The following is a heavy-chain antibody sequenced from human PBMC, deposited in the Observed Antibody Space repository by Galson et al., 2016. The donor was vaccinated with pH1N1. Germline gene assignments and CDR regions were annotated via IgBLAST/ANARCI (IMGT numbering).Heavy chain of an antibody. CDR1: GFIFSSYA. D-gene: IGHD1/OR15-1a*01. V-gene: IGHV3-23*01. Sequence: SLRLSCAASGFIFSSYAMTWVRQAPGRGLEWVSSISAGSTATFYADSVKGRFTISRDNPKNSRYLQMNSLGADDTAVYSCAKGGRLGTEGYYYAMDVWGQGTTVTVSS. J-gene: IGHJ6*02. CDR3: AKGGRLGTEGYYYAMDV. CDR2: ISAGSTAT.